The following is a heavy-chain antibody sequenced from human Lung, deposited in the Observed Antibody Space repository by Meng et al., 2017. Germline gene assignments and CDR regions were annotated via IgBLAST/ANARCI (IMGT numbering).Heavy chain of an antibody. V-gene: IGHV1-2*06. J-gene: IGHJ4*02. CDR3: ARDEDISAAGKLFGDY. D-gene: IGHD6-13*01. CDR1: GYTFPDYW. Sequence: VQSGGGVKNPGASVKVSCKASGYTFPDYWLHWVRRAPGQGLEWMGRINPKSGDTHYAQRFQGRVTMTGDTSISTAYMELSGLRSDDTAMYYCARDEDISAAGKLFGDYWGQGTLVTVSS. CDR2: INPKSGDT.